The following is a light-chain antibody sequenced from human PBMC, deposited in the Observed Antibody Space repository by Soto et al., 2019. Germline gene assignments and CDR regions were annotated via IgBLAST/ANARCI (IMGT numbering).Light chain of an antibody. CDR2: GVS. Sequence: EIVLTQSPGALSLSPGERATLSCGASQSVSSSCLAWYQQKPGQAPRLLIYGVSTRATGIPDRFSGSGSGTDFTLTISRLEPEDFAVYYCQQYGSSPRTFGQGTKV. CDR1: QSVSSSC. V-gene: IGKV3-20*01. CDR3: QQYGSSPRT. J-gene: IGKJ1*01.